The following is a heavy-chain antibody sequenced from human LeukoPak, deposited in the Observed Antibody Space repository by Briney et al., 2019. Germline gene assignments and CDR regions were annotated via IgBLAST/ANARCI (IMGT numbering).Heavy chain of an antibody. CDR2: IYYSGST. CDR3: ARRTRIGGNSGLRAFDI. D-gene: IGHD4-23*01. CDR1: GGSISSSSYY. Sequence: QPSETLSLTCTVSGGSISSSSYYWGWIRQPPGKGLEWIGSIYYSGSTYYNPSLKSRVTISVDTSKNQFSLKLSSVTAADTAVYYCARRTRIGGNSGLRAFDIWGQGTMVTVSS. J-gene: IGHJ3*02. V-gene: IGHV4-39*01.